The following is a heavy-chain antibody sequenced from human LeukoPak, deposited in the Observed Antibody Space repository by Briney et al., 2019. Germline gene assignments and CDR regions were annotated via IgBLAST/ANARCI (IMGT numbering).Heavy chain of an antibody. D-gene: IGHD3-3*01. CDR1: GYTFTSYA. Sequence: GASVKVSCKASGYTFTSYAMNWVRQAPGQGLEWMGWINTNTGNPTYAQGFTGRFVFSLDTSVSTAYLQISSLKAEDTAVYYCARLASYDFWSGLQALRYWFDPWGQGTLVTVSS. V-gene: IGHV7-4-1*02. J-gene: IGHJ5*02. CDR2: INTNTGNP. CDR3: ARLASYDFWSGLQALRYWFDP.